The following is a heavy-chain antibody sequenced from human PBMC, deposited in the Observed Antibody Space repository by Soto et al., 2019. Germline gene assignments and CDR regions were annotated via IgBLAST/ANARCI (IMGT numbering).Heavy chain of an antibody. CDR2: AHHSGRT. CDR1: GDSMTSSNW. J-gene: IGHJ4*02. V-gene: IGHV4-4*02. CDR3: ARPRSSGYAGEFDY. Sequence: SETLSLTCTVSGDSMTSSNWWNWVRQLPGKGLEWIGEAHHSGRTNYNPSLKSRVTISVDRSQSHFSLQLTSVTAADTAVYYCARPRSSGYAGEFDYWGQGTLVTVS. D-gene: IGHD3-22*01.